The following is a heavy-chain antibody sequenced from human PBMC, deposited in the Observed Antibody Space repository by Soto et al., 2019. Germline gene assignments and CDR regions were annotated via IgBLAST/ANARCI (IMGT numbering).Heavy chain of an antibody. CDR3: ARSVVGDTPRVFDY. CDR1: GFTFSSYS. D-gene: IGHD4-17*01. CDR2: ISSSSSTI. J-gene: IGHJ4*02. V-gene: IGHV3-48*01. Sequence: GGSLRLSCAASGFTFSSYSMNWVRQAPGKGLEWVSYISSSSSTIYYADSVKGRFTISRDNAKNSLYLQMNSLRAEDTAVYYCARSVVGDTPRVFDYWGQGTLVTVSS.